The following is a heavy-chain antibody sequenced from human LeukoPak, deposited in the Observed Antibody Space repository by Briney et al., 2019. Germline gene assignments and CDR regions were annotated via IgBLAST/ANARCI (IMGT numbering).Heavy chain of an antibody. CDR3: ATDGSQDYDFWSGYIY. CDR1: GYTFTDYY. J-gene: IGHJ4*02. D-gene: IGHD3-3*01. CDR2: VDPEDGET. Sequence: ASVKLSCKVSGYTFTDYYMHWVPQAPGKGLEWMGLVDPEDGETIYAEKFQGRVTITADTSTDTAYMELSSLRSEDTAVYYCATDGSQDYDFWSGYIYWGQGTLVTVSS. V-gene: IGHV1-69-2*01.